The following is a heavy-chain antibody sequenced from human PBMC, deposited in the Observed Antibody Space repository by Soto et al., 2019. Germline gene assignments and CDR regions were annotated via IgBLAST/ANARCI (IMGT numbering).Heavy chain of an antibody. Sequence: SVKVSCKASGGTFSSYTISWVRQAPGQGLEWMGRIIPILGIANYAQKFQGRVTITADKSTSTAYMELSSLRSEDTAVYYCARALDFWSAYFDYWGQGSLVTVSS. CDR3: ARALDFWSAYFDY. J-gene: IGHJ4*02. CDR1: GGTFSSYT. D-gene: IGHD3-3*01. V-gene: IGHV1-69*02. CDR2: IIPILGIA.